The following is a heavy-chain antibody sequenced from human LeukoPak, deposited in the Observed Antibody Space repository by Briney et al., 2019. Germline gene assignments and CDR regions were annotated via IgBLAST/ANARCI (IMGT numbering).Heavy chain of an antibody. D-gene: IGHD1/OR15-1a*01. V-gene: IGHV2-5*02. CDR1: GFSLSTSGVG. CDR3: ARRRGTVGDGNAFDI. CDR2: IYWDDDK. J-gene: IGHJ3*02. Sequence: SGPTLVKPTQTLTLTCTFSGFSLSTSGVGVGWIRQPPGKALEWPALIYWDDDKRYSPSLKSRLTITKDTSKNQVVLTMTNMDPVDTATYYCARRRGTVGDGNAFDIWGQGTMVTVSS.